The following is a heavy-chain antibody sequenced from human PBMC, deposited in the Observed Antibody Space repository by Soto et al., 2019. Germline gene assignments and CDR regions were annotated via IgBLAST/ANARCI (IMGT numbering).Heavy chain of an antibody. CDR3: AGGYYHYFDY. J-gene: IGHJ4*02. Sequence: ASVKVSCKASGYTFTNYGVTCVRQAPGQGLEWMGWVSSYNGHTRYAQNFQGRVTMTIDTSTNTAYVELRSLRSDDTAVYYCAGGYYHYFDYWGQGTLVTVSS. V-gene: IGHV1-18*04. D-gene: IGHD3-22*01. CDR2: VSSYNGHT. CDR1: GYTFTNYG.